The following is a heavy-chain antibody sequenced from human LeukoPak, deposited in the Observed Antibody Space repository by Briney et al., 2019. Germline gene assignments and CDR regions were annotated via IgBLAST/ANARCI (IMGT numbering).Heavy chain of an antibody. V-gene: IGHV1-2*06. CDR3: ARVDSGHDYGPS. J-gene: IGHJ3*01. CDR1: GYTFTAYY. Sequence: GASVKVSCKASGYTFTAYYMHWVRQVPGQGLEWMGRINPNSGDTDYAQKFQGRVIMTRDTSIGTAYMEVSRLRSDDTAVYYCARVDSGHDYGPSWGQGTTVTVSS. CDR2: INPNSGDT. D-gene: IGHD5-12*01.